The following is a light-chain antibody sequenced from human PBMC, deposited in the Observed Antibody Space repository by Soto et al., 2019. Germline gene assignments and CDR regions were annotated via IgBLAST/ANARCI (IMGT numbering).Light chain of an antibody. J-gene: IGLJ2*01. CDR3: SSYTSSSIVV. CDR1: SSDVGGYNY. Sequence: QSALTQPASVSGSPGQSITISCTGTSSDVGGYNYVSWYQQHPGKAPKLMIYDVGNRPSGVSNRFSGSKSGNTASLTISGLQAEDEADYYCSSYTSSSIVVFGGGTKLTVL. V-gene: IGLV2-14*01. CDR2: DVG.